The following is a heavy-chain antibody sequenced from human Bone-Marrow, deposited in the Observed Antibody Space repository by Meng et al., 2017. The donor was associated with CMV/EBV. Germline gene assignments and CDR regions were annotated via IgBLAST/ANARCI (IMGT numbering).Heavy chain of an antibody. V-gene: IGHV3-30*02. Sequence: GGSLRLSCVASGLIFSSFDIHWVRQAPGRGLEWVAFIRYEGSDKYYTDSLKGRFTISRDNSKNTMYMEMNSLRVEDTAVYYCAKARVVEWVTSGWYFDWFDAWGQGSPVTVYS. CDR1: GLIFSSFD. J-gene: IGHJ5*02. CDR3: AKARVVEWVTSGWYFDWFDA. D-gene: IGHD6-19*01. CDR2: IRYEGSDK.